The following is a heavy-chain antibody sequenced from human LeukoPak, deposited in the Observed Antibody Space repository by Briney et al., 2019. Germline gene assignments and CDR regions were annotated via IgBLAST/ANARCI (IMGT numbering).Heavy chain of an antibody. D-gene: IGHD1-1*01. Sequence: GGSLRLSCAASGFTFSNYWMHWVRQAPGKGLVWVSRINSDGSSTNYADSVKGRFTISRDNAKNTLYLQMNSLRAEDTAVYYCAKERGSAYYFDSWGQGTLVTVSS. V-gene: IGHV3-74*01. CDR1: GFTFSNYW. J-gene: IGHJ4*02. CDR2: INSDGSST. CDR3: AKERGSAYYFDS.